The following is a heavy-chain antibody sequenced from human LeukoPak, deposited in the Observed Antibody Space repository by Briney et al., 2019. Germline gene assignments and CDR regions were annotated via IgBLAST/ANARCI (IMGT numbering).Heavy chain of an antibody. CDR3: ARVTGYMVEDYFDY. D-gene: IGHD6-13*01. CDR1: GSSINSFY. V-gene: IGHV4-59*13. CDR2: IYHSGST. Sequence: SETLSLTCTVSGSSINSFYWNWFRQTPGKALEWIGYIYHSGSTNYNPSLKSRLTMSLDASKKQISLSLSSVTAADTAVYYCARVTGYMVEDYFDYWGQGTLVTVSS. J-gene: IGHJ4*02.